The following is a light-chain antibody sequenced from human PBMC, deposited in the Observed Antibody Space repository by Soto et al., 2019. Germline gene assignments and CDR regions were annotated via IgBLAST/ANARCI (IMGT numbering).Light chain of an antibody. J-gene: IGKJ5*01. CDR1: QSVGSQ. CDR3: QQRSNWPIT. Sequence: IALTQSQGTLSWSPGERAPLSCRAGQSVGSQLAWYQQRPGQSPRLLIYDVSNRATGIPARFRGSGSGTDFTLTISSLEPEDFALYYCQQRSNWPITFGQGTRLEIK. V-gene: IGKV3-11*01. CDR2: DVS.